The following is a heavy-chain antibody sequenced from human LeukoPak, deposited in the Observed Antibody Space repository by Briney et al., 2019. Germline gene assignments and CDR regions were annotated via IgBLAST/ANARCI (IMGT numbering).Heavy chain of an antibody. CDR2: ISGSGGST. V-gene: IGHV3-23*01. CDR3: AKEGYSSSWVDYYYYYGMDV. D-gene: IGHD6-13*01. J-gene: IGHJ6*02. Sequence: GGSLRLSCAASGFTFSSYAMSWVRQAPGKGLEWVSAISGSGGSTYYADSVKGRFTISRDNSKNTLYLQMNSLRAEDTAVYYCAKEGYSSSWVDYYYYYGMDVWGQGTKVTVSS. CDR1: GFTFSSYA.